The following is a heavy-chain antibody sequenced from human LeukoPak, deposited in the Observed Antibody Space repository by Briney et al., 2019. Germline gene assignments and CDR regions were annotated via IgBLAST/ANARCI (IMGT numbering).Heavy chain of an antibody. CDR3: ARSRGGYDWRDY. J-gene: IGHJ4*02. D-gene: IGHD5-12*01. Sequence: GRSLRLSCASSGLTFSRYVMGWVRQAPGKGLEWVSTLSASGGSTFYAASVKGRFTVSRDNSKNTLFLQMNSLRAGDTAVYYCARSRGGYDWRDYWGQGTLVTVSS. CDR1: GLTFSRYV. CDR2: LSASGGST. V-gene: IGHV3-23*01.